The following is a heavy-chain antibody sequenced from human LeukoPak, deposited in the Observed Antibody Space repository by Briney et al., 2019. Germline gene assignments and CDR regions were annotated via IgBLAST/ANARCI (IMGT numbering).Heavy chain of an antibody. CDR1: GASISSYY. V-gene: IGHV4-4*09. Sequence: PSETLSLTCTVSGASISSYYWSWIRQPPGEGLEWIGYIYTSGSTNYNPSLQSRVTISVDTSKNQFSLKLSSVTAADTAVYYCARASYYDPPRAYYYYMDFWGKGTTVTVSS. CDR3: ARASYYDPPRAYYYYMDF. CDR2: IYTSGST. D-gene: IGHD3-3*01. J-gene: IGHJ6*03.